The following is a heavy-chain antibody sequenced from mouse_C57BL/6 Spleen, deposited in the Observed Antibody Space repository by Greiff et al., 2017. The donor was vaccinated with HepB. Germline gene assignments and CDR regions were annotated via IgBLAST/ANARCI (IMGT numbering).Heavy chain of an antibody. CDR2: IYPGSGST. Sequence: QVQLQQSGAELVKPGASVKMSCKASGYTFTSYGITWVKQRPGQGLEWIGDIYPGSGSTNYNENFKSKATLTVDTSASTAYMQLGSLTSEDAAVYYCARHDGYCLCAMDYWGQGTSVTVSS. CDR3: ARHDGYCLCAMDY. D-gene: IGHD2-3*01. CDR1: GYTFTSYG. V-gene: IGHV1-55*01. J-gene: IGHJ4*01.